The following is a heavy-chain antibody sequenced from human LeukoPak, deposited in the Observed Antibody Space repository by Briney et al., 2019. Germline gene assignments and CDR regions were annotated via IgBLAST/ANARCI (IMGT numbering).Heavy chain of an antibody. CDR2: INSDGSST. Sequence: GGSLRLSCAASGFTFSSYWMHWVRQAPGKGLVWVSRINSDGSSTSYADSAKGRFTISRDNAKNTLYLQMNSLRAEDTAVYYCAREVLWFGQNWFDPWGQGTLVTVSS. D-gene: IGHD3-10*01. J-gene: IGHJ5*02. CDR3: AREVLWFGQNWFDP. V-gene: IGHV3-74*01. CDR1: GFTFSSYW.